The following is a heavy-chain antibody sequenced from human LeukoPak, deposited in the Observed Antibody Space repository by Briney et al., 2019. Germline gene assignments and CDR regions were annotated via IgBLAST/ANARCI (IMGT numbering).Heavy chain of an antibody. CDR3: AKGRTVLHDALDV. D-gene: IGHD4-11*01. Sequence: PGGSLRLSCAASGFAFNNYAISWVRQAPGKGLEWVSVISGSGGTTFYADPVNGRFTITRDNSSNTLYLQMNSLRVGDTAIYYCAKGRTVLHDALDVWGQGTMVTVSS. V-gene: IGHV3-23*01. CDR1: GFAFNNYA. CDR2: ISGSGGTT. J-gene: IGHJ3*01.